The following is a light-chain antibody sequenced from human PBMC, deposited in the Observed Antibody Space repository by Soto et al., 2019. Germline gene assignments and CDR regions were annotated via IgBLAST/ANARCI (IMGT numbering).Light chain of an antibody. V-gene: IGLV2-14*01. J-gene: IGLJ1*01. CDR3: SSFTTSSTFV. Sequence: LAQPASVAGSPGQSISISRTGTSSDVGRYNYVSWFQQHPGKAPKLLIYDVSNWPSGVSDRFSGSKSGNTASLTISGLQAEDEADYYCSSFTTSSTFVFGTGTKVTVL. CDR2: DVS. CDR1: SSDVGRYNY.